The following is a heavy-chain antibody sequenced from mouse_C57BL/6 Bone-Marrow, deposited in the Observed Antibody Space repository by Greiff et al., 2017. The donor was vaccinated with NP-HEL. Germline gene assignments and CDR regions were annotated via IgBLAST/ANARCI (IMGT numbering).Heavy chain of an antibody. V-gene: IGHV2-2*01. J-gene: IGHJ4*01. CDR2: IWSGGST. CDR3: ASRDYYGSRGDAMDY. Sequence: VQLKQSGPGLVQPSQSLSITCTVSGFSLTSYGVHWVRQSPGKGLEWLGVIWSGGSTDYNAAFISRLSISKDNSKSQVFFKMNSLQADDTAIYYCASRDYYGSRGDAMDYWGQGTSVTVSS. CDR1: GFSLTSYG. D-gene: IGHD1-1*01.